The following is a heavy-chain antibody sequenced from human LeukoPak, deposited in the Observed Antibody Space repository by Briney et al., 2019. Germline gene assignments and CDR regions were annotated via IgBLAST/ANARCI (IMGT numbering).Heavy chain of an antibody. CDR3: ARVTGYSSGWGGYFDL. CDR2: ISGSGGST. Sequence: GGSLRLSCAASGFTFSSYAMSWVRQAPGKGLEWVSAISGSGGSTYYADSVKGRFTISRDNSKNTLYLQMNSLRAEDTAVYYCARVTGYSSGWGGYFDLWGRGTLVTVSS. V-gene: IGHV3-23*01. CDR1: GFTFSSYA. D-gene: IGHD6-19*01. J-gene: IGHJ2*01.